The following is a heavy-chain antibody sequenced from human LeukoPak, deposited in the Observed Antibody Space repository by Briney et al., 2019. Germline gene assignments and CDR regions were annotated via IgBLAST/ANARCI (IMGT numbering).Heavy chain of an antibody. CDR3: ARDKIVGATNSDY. CDR1: GFTFGSYW. D-gene: IGHD1-26*01. J-gene: IGHJ4*02. CDR2: IKQDGSEK. V-gene: IGHV3-7*01. Sequence: GGSLRLPCEASGFTFGSYWMSWVRQVPGKGLEWVADIKQDGSEKYYVDSVKGRFTISRDNAKNSLYLQMNSLRAEDTAVYYCARDKIVGATNSDYWGQGTLVTVSS.